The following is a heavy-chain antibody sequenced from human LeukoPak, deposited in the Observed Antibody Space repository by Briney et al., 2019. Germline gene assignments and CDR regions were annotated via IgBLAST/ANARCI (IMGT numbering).Heavy chain of an antibody. CDR1: GGSISTSNW. V-gene: IGHV4-4*02. CDR2: IYNSGST. D-gene: IGHD2-21*02. CDR3: ARDLMWPGDRNAFDI. J-gene: IGHJ3*02. Sequence: SGTLSLTCAVSGGSISTSNWWSWVRQPPGKGLEWIGEIYNSGSTNYNPSLKSRVTISLDKSKNQFSLKLTSVTAADTAVYYCARDLMWPGDRNAFDIWGQGTMVTVSS.